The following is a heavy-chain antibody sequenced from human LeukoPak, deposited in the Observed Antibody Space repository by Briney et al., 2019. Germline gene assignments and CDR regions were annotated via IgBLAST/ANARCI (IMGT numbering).Heavy chain of an antibody. Sequence: SETLSLTCTVSGGSISSGDYYWSWIRQPPGKGLEWIGYIYYSGSTYYNPSLKSRVTISVDTSKNQFSLKLSSVTAADTAVYYCARERYYYDSSGTRAFDYWGQGTLVTVSS. CDR3: ARERYYYDSSGTRAFDY. CDR1: GGSISSGDYY. CDR2: IYYSGST. V-gene: IGHV4-30-4*01. D-gene: IGHD3-22*01. J-gene: IGHJ4*02.